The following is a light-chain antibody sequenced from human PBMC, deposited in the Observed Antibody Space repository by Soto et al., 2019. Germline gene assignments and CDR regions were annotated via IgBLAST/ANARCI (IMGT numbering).Light chain of an antibody. V-gene: IGKV3-20*01. J-gene: IGKJ5*01. CDR3: QQYGSSPPIT. CDR1: QSVSSSY. CDR2: GAS. Sequence: EIVLTQSPGTLSLSPAERATLSWRASQSVSSSYLAWYQQKPGQAPRLLLYGASSRATGIPDRFSGSGSWTDLTLTISRLETEDFAVYYCQQYGSSPPITVGQGTRLEIK.